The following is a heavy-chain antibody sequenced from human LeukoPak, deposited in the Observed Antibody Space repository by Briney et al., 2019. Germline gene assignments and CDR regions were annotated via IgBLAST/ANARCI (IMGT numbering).Heavy chain of an antibody. V-gene: IGHV3-21*01. J-gene: IGHJ4*02. D-gene: IGHD2-2*01. Sequence: GGSLRLSCAASGFTFSTYNMNWVRQAPGKGLEWVSSISGSSSYIYYADSVKGRFSISRDNAKNSLYLQMNSLRAGDTAVYYCARDSIGGLDYWGQGTLVTVSS. CDR1: GFTFSTYN. CDR2: ISGSSSYI. CDR3: ARDSIGGLDY.